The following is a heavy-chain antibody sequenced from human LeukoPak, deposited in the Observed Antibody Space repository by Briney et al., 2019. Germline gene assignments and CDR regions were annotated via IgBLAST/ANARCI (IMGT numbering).Heavy chain of an antibody. CDR2: IWYDGSNK. CDR3: ARGLDIVVVPAATVDY. D-gene: IGHD2-2*03. CDR1: GFTFSSYG. J-gene: IGHJ4*02. Sequence: PGRSLRLSCAASGFTFSSYGMHWVRQAPGKGLEWVAVIWYDGSNKYYADSVKGRFTISRDNSKNTLYLQMNSLRAEDTAVYYCARGLDIVVVPAATVDYGGQGTLVTVSS. V-gene: IGHV3-33*01.